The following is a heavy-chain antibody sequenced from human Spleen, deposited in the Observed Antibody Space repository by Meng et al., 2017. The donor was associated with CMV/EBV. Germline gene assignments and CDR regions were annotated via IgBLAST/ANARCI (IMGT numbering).Heavy chain of an antibody. CDR3: AKVNPPLYNWNYFGAFDI. V-gene: IGHV3-30*02. D-gene: IGHD1-7*01. CDR1: SFTFTFYG. CDR2: MHYAGTRK. J-gene: IGHJ3*02. Sequence: GGSLRLSCAASSFTFTFYGIHWVRQAPGTGLEWVAFMHYAGTRKYYADSVKGRFTISRDISRTTLWLQMNTLRPEDTAVYYCAKVNPPLYNWNYFGAFDIWGQGTMVTVSS.